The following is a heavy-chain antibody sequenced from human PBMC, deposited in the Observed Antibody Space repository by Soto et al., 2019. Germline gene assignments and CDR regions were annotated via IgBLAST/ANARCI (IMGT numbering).Heavy chain of an antibody. J-gene: IGHJ5*02. D-gene: IGHD2-15*01. Sequence: EVQLVESGGGLVQPGGSLRLSCAASGFTFSNFWMTWVRQAPGKGLEWVANIEQDGSEAYYVDSVKGRFTISRDNARNTMYLQMNGLRAEDTAVDYYARDRPPTNIVVVVAATPNWFDPWGQGTLVAVSS. CDR2: IEQDGSEA. CDR1: GFTFSNFW. CDR3: ARDRPPTNIVVVVAATPNWFDP. V-gene: IGHV3-7*01.